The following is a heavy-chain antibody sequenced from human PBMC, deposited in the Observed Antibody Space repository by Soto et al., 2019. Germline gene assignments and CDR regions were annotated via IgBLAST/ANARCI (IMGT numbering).Heavy chain of an antibody. CDR1: GGSFSGYY. D-gene: IGHD3-22*01. Sequence: QVQLQQWGAGLLKPSETLSLTCAVYGGSFSGYYWSWIRRPPGKGLEWIGEINHSGSTNYNPSLKSRVTISVDTSKNQFSLKLSSVTAADTAVYYCASIRDRYDSSGYIDYWGQGTLVTVSS. CDR3: ASIRDRYDSSGYIDY. CDR2: INHSGST. V-gene: IGHV4-34*01. J-gene: IGHJ4*02.